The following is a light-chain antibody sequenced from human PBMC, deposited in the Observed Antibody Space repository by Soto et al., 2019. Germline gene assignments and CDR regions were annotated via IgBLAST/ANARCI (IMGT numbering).Light chain of an antibody. Sequence: QSALTQPASVSGSPGQSITISCTGTSSDVGSYNLVSWYQQHPGKAPKLMIYEVSKRPSGVSNRFSGSKSGNTASLTISGLQAEDEADYYCCSYAGSSTFVYVFGTGT. J-gene: IGLJ1*01. CDR1: SSDVGSYNL. CDR2: EVS. CDR3: CSYAGSSTFVYV. V-gene: IGLV2-23*02.